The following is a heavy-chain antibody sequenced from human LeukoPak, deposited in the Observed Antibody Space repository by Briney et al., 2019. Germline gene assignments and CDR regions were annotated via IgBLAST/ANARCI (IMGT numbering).Heavy chain of an antibody. CDR1: GSTFSSYA. CDR3: AKESRKYYDYVWGSYRYVTGFDY. V-gene: IGHV3-23*01. J-gene: IGHJ4*02. CDR2: ISGSGGST. Sequence: GGSLRLSCAASGSTFSSYAMSWVRQAPGKGLEWVSAISGSGGSTYYADSVKGRFTISRDNSKNTLYLQMNSLRAEDTAVYYCAKESRKYYDYVWGSYRYVTGFDYWGQGTLVTVSS. D-gene: IGHD3-16*02.